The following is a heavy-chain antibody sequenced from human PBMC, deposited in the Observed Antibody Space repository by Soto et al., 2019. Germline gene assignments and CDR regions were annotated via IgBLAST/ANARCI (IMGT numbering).Heavy chain of an antibody. CDR2: ISYSGST. Sequence: QVQLQESGPGLVKPSETLSLTCTVSGGSVSSGSYYWSWIRQPPGQGLEWIGYISYSGSTTYNPSLKSRLTISVDTSKNLFSLRLSSVTAADTAVYYCARTSSGGNPDYWGQGTLVTVSS. V-gene: IGHV4-61*01. D-gene: IGHD2-15*01. CDR1: GGSVSSGSYY. J-gene: IGHJ4*02. CDR3: ARTSSGGNPDY.